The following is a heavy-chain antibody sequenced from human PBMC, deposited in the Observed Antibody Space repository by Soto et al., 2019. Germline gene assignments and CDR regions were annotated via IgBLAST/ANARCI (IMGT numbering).Heavy chain of an antibody. CDR3: ATYSSPFDY. J-gene: IGHJ4*02. V-gene: IGHV3-23*01. CDR1: EFSFSSYA. Sequence: VRLSCAASEFSFSSYALNWVRQAPGKGLEWVSAISATGTTTYYADSVKGRFTISRDNSKRTLFLQMDSLSPEDTAVYYCATYSSPFDYWGQGTLVTVSS. CDR2: ISATGTTT. D-gene: IGHD6-13*01.